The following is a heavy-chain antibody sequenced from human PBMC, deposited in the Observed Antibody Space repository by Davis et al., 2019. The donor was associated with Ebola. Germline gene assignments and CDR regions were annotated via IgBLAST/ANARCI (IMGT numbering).Heavy chain of an antibody. V-gene: IGHV3-23*01. CDR2: ISGSGGST. CDR3: ARDGHGSGLDY. Sequence: GESLKISCAASGFTFSRYAMSWVRQAPGKGLEWVSAISGSGGSTYYADSVKGRFTISRDNSKNTLYLQMNSLRAEDTAVYYCARDGHGSGLDYWGQGTLVTVSS. J-gene: IGHJ4*02. CDR1: GFTFSRYA. D-gene: IGHD2-2*03.